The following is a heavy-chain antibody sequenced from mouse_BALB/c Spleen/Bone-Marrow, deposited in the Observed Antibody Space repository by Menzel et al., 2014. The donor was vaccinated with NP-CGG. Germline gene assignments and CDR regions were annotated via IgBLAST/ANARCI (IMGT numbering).Heavy chain of an antibody. CDR3: TRYGNYYFDY. CDR1: GYTFTSYY. CDR2: INPSNGGT. V-gene: IGHV1S81*02. J-gene: IGHJ2*01. D-gene: IGHD2-1*01. Sequence: QVHLQQPGAELVKPGASVKLSCKASGYTFTSYYTYWVKQRPGQGLEWIGEINPSNGGTNFNEKFKSKATLTVDKSSSTAYMQLSSLTSEDSAVYYCTRYGNYYFDYWGQGTALTVSS.